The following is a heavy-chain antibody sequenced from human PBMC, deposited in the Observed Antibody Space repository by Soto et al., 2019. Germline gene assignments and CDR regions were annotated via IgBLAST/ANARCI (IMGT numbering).Heavy chain of an antibody. CDR2: IYYSGST. V-gene: IGHV4-59*01. Sequence: SETLSLTCTVSGSSISRYYWSWIRQPPGKGLEWIGYIYYSGSTNYNPSLKSRVTISVDTSKNQFSLKLSSVTAADTAVYYCAREGPYYYDSSGYYVYYFDYWGQGTLVTVSS. CDR1: GSSISRYY. D-gene: IGHD3-22*01. J-gene: IGHJ4*02. CDR3: AREGPYYYDSSGYYVYYFDY.